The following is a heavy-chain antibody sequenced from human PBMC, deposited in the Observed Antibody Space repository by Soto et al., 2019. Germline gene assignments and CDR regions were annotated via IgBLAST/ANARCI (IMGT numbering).Heavy chain of an antibody. CDR2: INPNSGGT. J-gene: IGHJ6*02. D-gene: IGHD1-26*01. CDR3: AREGARGELSPTGYYGMDV. V-gene: IGHV1-2*04. CDR1: GYTFTGYY. Sequence: ASVKVSCKASGYTFTGYYMHWVRQAPGQGLEWMGWINPNSGGTNYAQKFQGWVTMTRDTSISTAYMELSRLRSDDTAVYYCAREGARGELSPTGYYGMDVWGQGTTVTVYS.